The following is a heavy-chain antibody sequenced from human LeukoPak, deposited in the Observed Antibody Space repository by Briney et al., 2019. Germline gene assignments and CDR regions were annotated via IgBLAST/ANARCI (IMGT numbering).Heavy chain of an antibody. CDR1: GFTFSSYA. D-gene: IGHD2-2*02. CDR2: ISYDGSNK. CDR3: ARDRRYCSSTSCYTRGYYYYGMDV. V-gene: IGHV3-30-3*01. J-gene: IGHJ6*02. Sequence: PRGSLRLSCAASGFTFSSYAMHWVRQAPGKGLEWVAVISYDGSNKYYADSVKGRFTISRDNSKNTLYLQMNSLRAEDTAVYYCARDRRYCSSTSCYTRGYYYYGMDVWGQGTTVTVSS.